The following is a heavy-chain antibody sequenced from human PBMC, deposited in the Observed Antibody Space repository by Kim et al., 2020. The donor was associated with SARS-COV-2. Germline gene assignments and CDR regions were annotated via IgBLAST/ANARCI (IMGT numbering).Heavy chain of an antibody. CDR1: GFTFSDFW. CDR2: IKPDGSLK. J-gene: IGHJ4*02. D-gene: IGHD6-13*01. V-gene: IGHV3-7*01. Sequence: GGSLRLSCEASGFTFSDFWMAWVRQFPGKGLEWVANIKPDGSLKFYLDSGKGRFTVSRDNAKKSLFLQVSSLRPDDTAVYYCARDDGSRSLDFWGQGTPV. CDR3: ARDDGSRSLDF.